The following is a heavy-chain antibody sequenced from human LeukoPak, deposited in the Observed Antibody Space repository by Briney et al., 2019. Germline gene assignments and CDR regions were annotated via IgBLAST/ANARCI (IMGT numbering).Heavy chain of an antibody. CDR3: ARDHPDETYGDYEYYFDY. D-gene: IGHD4-17*01. V-gene: IGHV4-39*07. CDR2: VYYSGST. CDR1: GGSISSSSYY. Sequence: PSETLSLTCTVSGGSISSSSYYWGWIRQPPGKGLEWIGSVYYSGSTYYNPSLKSRVTISVDTSKNQFSLKLSSVTAADTAVYYCARDHPDETYGDYEYYFDYWGQGTLVTVSS. J-gene: IGHJ4*02.